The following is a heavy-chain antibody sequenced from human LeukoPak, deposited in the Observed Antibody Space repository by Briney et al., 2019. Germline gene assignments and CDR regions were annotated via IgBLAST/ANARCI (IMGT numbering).Heavy chain of an antibody. J-gene: IGHJ3*02. V-gene: IGHV1-2*02. CDR3: ASPTGGNFHGAFDI. Sequence: GASVKVSCKASGYTFTGYYMHWVRQAPGQGLEWMGWINPNSGGTNYAQKFQGRVTMTRDTSISTAYMELSRLRSDDTAVYYCASPTGGNFHGAFDIWGQGTMVTVSS. CDR2: INPNSGGT. D-gene: IGHD4-23*01. CDR1: GYTFTGYY.